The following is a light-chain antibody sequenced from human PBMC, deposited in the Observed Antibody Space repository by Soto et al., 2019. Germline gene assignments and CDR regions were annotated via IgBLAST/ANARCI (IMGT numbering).Light chain of an antibody. CDR2: NNN. J-gene: IGLJ3*02. CDR3: AAWDDILNGVV. V-gene: IGLV1-44*01. CDR1: SSNIGSTT. Sequence: QSVLTQPPSASGTPGQRVTIACSGSSSNIGSTTVKWHQQLPGTAPKLLIYNNNQRPSVVPARFSGSKSGTSASLAISGLQSEDESEYYCAAWDDILNGVVFGGGTKLTVL.